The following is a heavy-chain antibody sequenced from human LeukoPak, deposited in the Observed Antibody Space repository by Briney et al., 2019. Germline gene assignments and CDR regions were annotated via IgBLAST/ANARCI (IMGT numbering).Heavy chain of an antibody. D-gene: IGHD5-18*01. Sequence: GGSLRLSCAASGFTFSSYSMNWVRQPPGKGLEWVSSISSTSKYIYYADSVKGRFTISRDNAKNSLFLQMNNLRVDDSAVYYCAREYTAMAYDYWGQGNLVTVSS. CDR3: AREYTAMAYDY. CDR2: ISSTSKYI. CDR1: GFTFSSYS. J-gene: IGHJ4*02. V-gene: IGHV3-21*01.